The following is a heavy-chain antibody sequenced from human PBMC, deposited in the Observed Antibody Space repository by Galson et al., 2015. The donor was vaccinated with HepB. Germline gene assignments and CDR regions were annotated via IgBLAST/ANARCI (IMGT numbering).Heavy chain of an antibody. V-gene: IGHV1-46*01. Sequence: SVKVSCKASGYTFTNYYIHWVRQAPGQGLEWMGIMNPSGGRTSYAQKFQGRVTMTRDTSTSTVYMELSSLRSEDTAVYYCATLTTAAPFDIWGQGTMVTGSS. CDR2: MNPSGGRT. J-gene: IGHJ3*02. D-gene: IGHD4-17*01. CDR3: ATLTTAAPFDI. CDR1: GYTFTNYY.